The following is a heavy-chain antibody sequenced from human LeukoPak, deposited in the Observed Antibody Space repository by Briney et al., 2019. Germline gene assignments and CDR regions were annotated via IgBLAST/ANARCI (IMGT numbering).Heavy chain of an antibody. V-gene: IGHV4-34*01. CDR1: GGCFSGNY. D-gene: IGHD2-21*01. J-gene: IGHJ4*02. CDR2: SSPTGDIT. Sequence: SETLSLACAVYGGCFSGNYWTLIRQTPGRGLEWIGESSPTGDITGYNPSLKGRATISVDSSKNQFSLKLTSVTAADTGVYYCARVPDFIARPCDSWGPGTLVTVSS. CDR3: ARVPDFIARPCDS.